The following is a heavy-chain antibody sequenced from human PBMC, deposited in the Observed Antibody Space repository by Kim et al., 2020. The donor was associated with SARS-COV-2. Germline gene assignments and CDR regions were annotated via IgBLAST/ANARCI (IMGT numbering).Heavy chain of an antibody. CDR2: ISSGSEYI. V-gene: IGHV3-21*01. Sequence: GGSLRLSCAASGFTFSTYSMNWVRQAPGKGLEWVSSISSGSEYIYYADSMKGRFVISRDNARSSLFLQMNSLRAEDTAIYYCARDRSKYYYDSSGYYPQSGMDVWGQGTTVTVSS. CDR1: GFTFSTYS. J-gene: IGHJ6*02. CDR3: ARDRSKYYYDSSGYYPQSGMDV. D-gene: IGHD3-22*01.